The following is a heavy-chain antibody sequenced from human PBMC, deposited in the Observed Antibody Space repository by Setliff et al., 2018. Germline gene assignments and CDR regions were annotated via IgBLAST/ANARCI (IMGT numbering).Heavy chain of an antibody. CDR3: ARVHDGPFSYELKWISFDH. D-gene: IGHD2-2*01. Sequence: HPGGSLRLSCAASGFRFRSYAMIWVRQAPGKGLEWVSAISGSGLKTYYADSVKGRLTISRDESESTLYLHMNTLRPEDTAMYFCARVHDGPFSYELKWISFDHWGQGNLVTVSS. V-gene: IGHV3-23*01. CDR1: GFRFRSYA. J-gene: IGHJ4*02. CDR2: ISGSGLKT.